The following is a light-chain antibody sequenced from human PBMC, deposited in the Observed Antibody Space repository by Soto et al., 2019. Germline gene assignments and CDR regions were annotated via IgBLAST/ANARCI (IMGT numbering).Light chain of an antibody. Sequence: QPVLTQPPSASGTPGQRVTISCSGSGSSIGTNTVNWYRQLPGTTPKLLIYGDNQRPSGVPDRFSGSKSGTSASLAISRLQSEDEAEYYCAAWDGSLNNVLFGGGTKVTVL. CDR2: GDN. J-gene: IGLJ2*01. CDR1: GSSIGTNT. CDR3: AAWDGSLNNVL. V-gene: IGLV1-44*01.